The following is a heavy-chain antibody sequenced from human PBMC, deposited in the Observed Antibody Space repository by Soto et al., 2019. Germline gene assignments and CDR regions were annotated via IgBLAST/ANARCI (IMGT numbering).Heavy chain of an antibody. V-gene: IGHV3-30*18. CDR3: AKDGPYDTTLGALDI. Sequence: QVQLVESGGGVVQPGRSLRVSCAASGFTFSSYDMHWVRQAPGKGLEWVAVISYDGSNKYYADSVKGRFTISRDNSKNTLYLPMNSLRAEDTAVYYCAKDGPYDTTLGALDIWGQGTMVTVSS. CDR2: ISYDGSNK. D-gene: IGHD3-22*01. CDR1: GFTFSSYD. J-gene: IGHJ3*02.